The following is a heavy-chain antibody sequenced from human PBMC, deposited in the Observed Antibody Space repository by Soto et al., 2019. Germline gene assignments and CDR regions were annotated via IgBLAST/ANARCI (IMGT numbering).Heavy chain of an antibody. CDR1: GGSFSGYY. Sequence: SETLSLTCAVYGGSFSGYYWSWIRQPPGKGLEWIGEINHSGSTNYNPSLKSRVTISVDTSKNQFSLKLSSVTAADTAVYYCARQDPGYDFWSGYYRALRYLDYWGQGTLVTVSS. CDR3: ARQDPGYDFWSGYYRALRYLDY. V-gene: IGHV4-34*01. CDR2: INHSGST. J-gene: IGHJ4*02. D-gene: IGHD3-3*01.